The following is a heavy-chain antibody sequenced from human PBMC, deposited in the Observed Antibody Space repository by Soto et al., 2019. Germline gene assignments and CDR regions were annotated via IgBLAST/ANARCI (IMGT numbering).Heavy chain of an antibody. CDR3: ARGIYLKYGMDV. CDR2: IKGDRTTI. Sequence: EVQLVGSGGGLVQPGGSLRLSCAASGFTFSDYWMHWARQVPGKGLVWVSRIKGDRTTINYADSVKGRFTVSRDNAKNTAYLQMNSLRAEDTAVYYCARGIYLKYGMDVWGQGTTVTVSS. J-gene: IGHJ6*02. V-gene: IGHV3-74*01. D-gene: IGHD3-3*01. CDR1: GFTFSDYW.